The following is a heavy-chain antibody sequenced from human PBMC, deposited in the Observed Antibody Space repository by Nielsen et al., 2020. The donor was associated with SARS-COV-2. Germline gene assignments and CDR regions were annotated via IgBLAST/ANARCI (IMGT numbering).Heavy chain of an antibody. CDR3: AKDRHRYEYYYYGMDV. Sequence: GESLKISCAASGFTFSSYGMHWVRQAPGKGLEWVAVISYDGSNKYYADSVKGRFTISRDNSKNTLYLQMNSLRAEDTAVYYCAKDRHRYEYYYYGMDVWGQGTTVIVSS. D-gene: IGHD3-16*01. V-gene: IGHV3-30*18. J-gene: IGHJ6*02. CDR2: ISYDGSNK. CDR1: GFTFSSYG.